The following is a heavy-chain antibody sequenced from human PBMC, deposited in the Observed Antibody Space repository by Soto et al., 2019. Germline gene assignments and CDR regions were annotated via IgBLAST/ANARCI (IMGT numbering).Heavy chain of an antibody. J-gene: IGHJ5*02. CDR2: IYYSGST. V-gene: IGHV4-59*01. CDR3: ARGGGDPYYDFWSVVNWFDP. D-gene: IGHD3-3*01. CDR1: GGSISSYY. Sequence: ASETLSLTCTVSGGSISSYYWSWIRQPPGKGLEWIGYIYYSGSTNYNLSLKSRVTISVDTSKNQFSLKLSSVTAADTAVYYCARGGGDPYYDFWSVVNWFDPWGQGTLVTVSS.